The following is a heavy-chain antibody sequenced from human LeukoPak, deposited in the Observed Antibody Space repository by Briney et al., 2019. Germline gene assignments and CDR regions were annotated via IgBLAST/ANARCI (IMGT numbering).Heavy chain of an antibody. J-gene: IGHJ4*02. CDR2: ISWDGGDT. CDR3: AKAGMTRFDY. CDR1: GFTFDDYT. D-gene: IGHD1-20*01. Sequence: GGSLRLSCAASGFTFDDYTMHWVRQAPGKGLEWVSLISWDGGDTYYADSVKGRFTISRDNSKNTLYLQMNSLRVEDTAVYYFAKAGMTRFDYWGQGIMVTVSS. V-gene: IGHV3-43*01.